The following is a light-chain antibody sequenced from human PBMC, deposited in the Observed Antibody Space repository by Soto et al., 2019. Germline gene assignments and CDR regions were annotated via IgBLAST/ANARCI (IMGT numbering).Light chain of an antibody. CDR3: GSYTSSRIYV. CDR2: EVS. J-gene: IGLJ1*01. V-gene: IGLV2-14*01. CDR1: SSDVGGYNY. Sequence: QSALTQPASVSVSPGQSITISCTGTSSDVGGYNYVSWYQQHPGKAPKLMIYEVSNRPSGVSDRFSASKSGNTASLTISGLQAEHEADYYCGSYTSSRIYVFGAGTKVTVL.